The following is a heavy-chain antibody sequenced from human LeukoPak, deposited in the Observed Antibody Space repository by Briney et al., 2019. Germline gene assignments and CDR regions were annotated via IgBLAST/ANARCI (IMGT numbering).Heavy chain of an antibody. J-gene: IGHJ6*03. CDR2: ISWNSGSI. V-gene: IGHV3-9*01. CDR3: TKDTIYYYYMDV. CDR1: GFTFDDYA. Sequence: LPGGSLRLSCAASGFTFDDYAMQWVRQAPGKGLEWVSGISWNSGSIGYADSVKGRFTISRDNAKNSLYLQMNSLRAEDTALYYCTKDTIYYYYMDVWGKGTTVTISS.